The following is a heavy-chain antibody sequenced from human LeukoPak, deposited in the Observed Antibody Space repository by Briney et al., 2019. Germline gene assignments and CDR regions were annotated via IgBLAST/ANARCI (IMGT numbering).Heavy chain of an antibody. J-gene: IGHJ4*02. Sequence: PSETLSLTCAVYGGPFSGYYWSWIRQPPGKGLEWIGEINHSGSTNYNPSLKSRVTISVDTSKNQFSLKLSSVTAADTAVYYCASRSPGYYFDYWGQGTLVTVSS. V-gene: IGHV4-34*01. D-gene: IGHD7-27*01. CDR2: INHSGST. CDR1: GGPFSGYY. CDR3: ASRSPGYYFDY.